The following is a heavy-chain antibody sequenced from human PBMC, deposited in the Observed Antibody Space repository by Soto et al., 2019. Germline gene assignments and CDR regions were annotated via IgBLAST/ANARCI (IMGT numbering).Heavy chain of an antibody. CDR2: ISYDGSNK. J-gene: IGHJ4*02. CDR1: GFPFTSYG. CDR3: VGGQFYFDY. V-gene: IGHV3-30*03. D-gene: IGHD3-10*01. Sequence: QVQLVESGGGVVQPGRSLRLSCAAYGFPFTSYGMHWVREGPGKGLEWLAVISYDGSNKFYADSVKGRFTISRDNSKNTLYLPMNSLRPEDTALYYCVGGQFYFDYRGQGTLVIVSS.